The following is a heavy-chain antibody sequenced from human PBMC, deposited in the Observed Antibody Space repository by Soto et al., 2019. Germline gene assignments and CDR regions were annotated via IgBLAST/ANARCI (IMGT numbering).Heavy chain of an antibody. CDR1: GGTFSSYA. J-gene: IGHJ4*02. Sequence: QVQLVQSGAEVKKPRSSVKVSCKASGGTFSSYAISWVRQAPGQGLEWMGGIIPIFGTANYAQKFQGRVTITADESTSTAYMELSSLRSEDTAVYYCARDKQGIGWNHHDFDYWGQGTLVPVSS. V-gene: IGHV1-69*01. D-gene: IGHD1-1*01. CDR2: IIPIFGTA. CDR3: ARDKQGIGWNHHDFDY.